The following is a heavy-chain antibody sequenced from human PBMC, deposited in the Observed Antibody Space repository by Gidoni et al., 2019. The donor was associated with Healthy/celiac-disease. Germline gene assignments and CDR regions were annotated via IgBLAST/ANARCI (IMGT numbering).Heavy chain of an antibody. Sequence: QLQLQESGSVLVKPSQTLSLTCAVSGGSISSGGYSWRWIRHPPGKGLEWIGYIYHSGSTYYNPSLKSRVTISVDRSKNQFSLKLSSVTAADTAVYYWARAIGTPAAISSVGYYYYMDVWGKGTTVTVSS. V-gene: IGHV4-30-2*01. CDR1: GGSISSGGYS. D-gene: IGHD2-2*01. J-gene: IGHJ6*03. CDR2: IYHSGST. CDR3: ARAIGTPAAISSVGYYYYMDV.